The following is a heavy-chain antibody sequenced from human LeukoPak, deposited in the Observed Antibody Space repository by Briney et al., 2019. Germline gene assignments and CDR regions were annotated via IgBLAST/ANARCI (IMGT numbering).Heavy chain of an antibody. D-gene: IGHD3-3*01. V-gene: IGHV4-34*01. Sequence: SETLSLTCAVYGGSFSGYYWSWIRQPPGKGLEWIGEINHSGNTNYNPSLKSRVTISVDTSKNQFSLKLSSVTAADTAVYYCARFDNYDFWSGYWPRYFDYWGQGTLVTVSS. CDR2: INHSGNT. CDR1: GGSFSGYY. J-gene: IGHJ4*02. CDR3: ARFDNYDFWSGYWPRYFDY.